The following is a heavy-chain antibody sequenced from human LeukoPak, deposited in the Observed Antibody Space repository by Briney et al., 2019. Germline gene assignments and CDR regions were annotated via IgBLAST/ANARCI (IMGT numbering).Heavy chain of an antibody. CDR2: IYYSGST. D-gene: IGHD2-21*01. V-gene: IGHV4-59*01. CDR1: GGSISSYY. Sequence: PSETLSLTCTVSGGSISSYYWSWIRQPPGKGLEWIGYIYYSGSTNYNPSLKSRVTISVDTSKNQFSLKLSSVTAADTAVYYCARGGIPDYWGQGILATVSS. CDR3: ARGGIPDY. J-gene: IGHJ4*02.